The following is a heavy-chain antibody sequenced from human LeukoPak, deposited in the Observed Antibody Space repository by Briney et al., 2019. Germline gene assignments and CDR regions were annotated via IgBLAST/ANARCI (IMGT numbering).Heavy chain of an antibody. CDR3: ARNQIGEYDIVVVPAAIDHGALGFESYMDV. CDR2: IYYSGST. CDR1: GGSFSGYY. V-gene: IGHV4-34*01. D-gene: IGHD2-2*01. Sequence: SETLSLTCAVYGGSFSGYYWSWIRQPPGKGLEWIGSIYYSGSTYYNPSLKSRVTISVDTSKNQFSLKLSSVTAADTAVYYCARNQIGEYDIVVVPAAIDHGALGFESYMDVWGKGTTVTVSS. J-gene: IGHJ6*03.